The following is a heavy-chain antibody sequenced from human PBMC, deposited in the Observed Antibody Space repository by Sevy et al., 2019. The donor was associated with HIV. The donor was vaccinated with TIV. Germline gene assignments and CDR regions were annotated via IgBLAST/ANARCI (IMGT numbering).Heavy chain of an antibody. J-gene: IGHJ6*02. CDR1: GFTFSTYG. CDR3: AKVLHIVVVPAAIDYYYGMDV. V-gene: IGHV3-30*02. CDR2: IRFDGTIQ. D-gene: IGHD2-2*01. Sequence: GGSLRLSCAASGFTFSTYGMHWVRQAPGKGLEWVAFIRFDGTIQYYTNSVKGRLTISRDNSKNTLYLQMNSLRAEDTAVYFCAKVLHIVVVPAAIDYYYGMDVWGQGPTVTVSS.